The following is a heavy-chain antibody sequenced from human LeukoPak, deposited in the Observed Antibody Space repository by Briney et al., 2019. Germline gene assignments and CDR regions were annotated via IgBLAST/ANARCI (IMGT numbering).Heavy chain of an antibody. Sequence: SETLSLTCNVSGASMRSSAYYWGWIRQPPGKGLEWIGTINYSGSTYYTPSLKSRVTMSVDTSKNQLSLKLSSVTAADTALYYCASAPYYYDDSGYYLFNHWGQGTLVTVSS. CDR2: INYSGST. D-gene: IGHD3-22*01. CDR1: GASMRSSAYY. CDR3: ASAPYYYDDSGYYLFNH. V-gene: IGHV4-39*01. J-gene: IGHJ4*02.